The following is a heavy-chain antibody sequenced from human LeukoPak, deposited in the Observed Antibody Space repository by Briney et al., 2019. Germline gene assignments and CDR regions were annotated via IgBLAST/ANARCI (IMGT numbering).Heavy chain of an antibody. CDR3: VRHGGYTSSAVSDY. CDR2: VYPGDSDT. V-gene: IGHV5-51*01. D-gene: IGHD5-18*01. CDR1: GDSFNTYW. Sequence: GESLKISCKGSGDSFNTYWIGWVRQMSGKGLEWMGLVYPGDSDTRYSPSFQGQVAFSADKSISTAYLQWSSLKASDTAIYYCVRHGGYTSSAVSDYWGQGPLVTVSA. J-gene: IGHJ4*02.